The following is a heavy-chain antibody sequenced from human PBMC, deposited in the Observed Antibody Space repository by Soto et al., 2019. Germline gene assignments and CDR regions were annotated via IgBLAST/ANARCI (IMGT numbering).Heavy chain of an antibody. V-gene: IGHV3-48*03. CDR2: ISSSGSTI. Sequence: GGSLRLSCVASGFTLSSFAMTWVRQAPGKGLEWVSYISSSGSTIYYADSVKGRFTISRDNAKNSLYLQMNSLRAEDTAVYYCARGPSRLPMDVWGQGTTVTVSS. CDR3: ARGPSRLPMDV. CDR1: GFTLSSFA. D-gene: IGHD6-13*01. J-gene: IGHJ6*02.